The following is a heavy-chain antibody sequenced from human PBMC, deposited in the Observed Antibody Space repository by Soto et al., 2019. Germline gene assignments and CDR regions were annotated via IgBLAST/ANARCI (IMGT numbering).Heavy chain of an antibody. J-gene: IGHJ2*01. Sequence: QVHLQQWGAGLLKPSETLSLTCAVDGGSFSGYHWTWIRQFPGKGLEWIGEIIHSGRDNYNPSLRCRVSRSIDPSKKQFFLKLTSVTASETALYYCARRPPRGIGFGDYESLDIWGRGTLVTVSS. V-gene: IGHV4-34*12. CDR1: GGSFSGYH. CDR3: ARRPPRGIGFGDYESLDI. D-gene: IGHD4-17*01. CDR2: IIHSGRD.